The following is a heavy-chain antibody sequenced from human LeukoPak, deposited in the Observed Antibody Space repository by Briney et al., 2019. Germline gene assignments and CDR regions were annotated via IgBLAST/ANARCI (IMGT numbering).Heavy chain of an antibody. CDR3: ARAGQPGGYSYDGQSRYYYYYYMDV. D-gene: IGHD5-18*01. V-gene: IGHV5-51*04. CDR1: GYRFTSYW. J-gene: IGHJ6*03. CDR2: IYPGDSDT. Sequence: GASLKISCKGSGYRFTSYWIGWVRQMPGKGLEWMGIIYPGDSDTRYSPSFQGQVTISADKPISTAYLQWSSLKASDTAMYYCARAGQPGGYSYDGQSRYYYYYYMDVWGKGTTVTVSS.